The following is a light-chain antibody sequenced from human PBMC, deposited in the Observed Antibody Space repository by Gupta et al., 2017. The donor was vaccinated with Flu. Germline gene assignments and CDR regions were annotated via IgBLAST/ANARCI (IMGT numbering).Light chain of an antibody. Sequence: EIVMTQSPATLSVSPGERVILSCRASQNIGNNLAWYQQKPGQAPRLLIYGASTRATGGPARFSGSCSGTEFTVTVTHLQSEDFAIYYCQQYKNWPKTFGPGTKVDFK. CDR1: QNIGNN. CDR2: GAS. CDR3: QQYKNWPKT. V-gene: IGKV3-15*01. J-gene: IGKJ3*01.